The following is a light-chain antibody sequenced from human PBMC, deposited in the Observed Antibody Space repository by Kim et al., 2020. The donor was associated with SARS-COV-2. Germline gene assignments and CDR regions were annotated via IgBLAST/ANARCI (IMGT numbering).Light chain of an antibody. CDR1: SLRSYY. V-gene: IGLV3-19*01. J-gene: IGLJ2*01. CDR2: GKN. Sequence: SSELTQDPAVSVALGPTVRITCQGDSLRSYYASWYQQKPGQAPVLVIYGKNNRPSGIPDRFSGSSSGNTASLTITGAQAEDEADYYCNSRDSRGNHVVFG. CDR3: NSRDSRGNHVV.